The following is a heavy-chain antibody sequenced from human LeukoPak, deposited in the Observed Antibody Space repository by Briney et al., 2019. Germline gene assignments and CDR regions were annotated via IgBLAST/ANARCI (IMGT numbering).Heavy chain of an antibody. V-gene: IGHV3-9*01. CDR3: ALTKGYYYFDY. CDR2: ISWNSGSI. CDR1: GFTFDDYA. Sequence: GRSLRLSCAASGFTFDDYAMHWVRQAPGKGLEWVSGISWNSGSIGYADSVKGRFTISRDNAKNSLYLQMNSLRAEDAALYYCALTKGYYYFDYWGQGTLVTVSS. J-gene: IGHJ4*02. D-gene: IGHD5-18*01.